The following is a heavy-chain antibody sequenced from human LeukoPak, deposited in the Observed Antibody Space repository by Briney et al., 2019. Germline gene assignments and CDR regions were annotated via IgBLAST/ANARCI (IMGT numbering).Heavy chain of an antibody. D-gene: IGHD1-26*01. CDR1: GGTFSSYA. V-gene: IGHV1-69*04. J-gene: IGHJ3*02. CDR2: IIPILGIA. Sequence: ASVKVSCKASGGTFSSYAISWVRQAPGQGLEWMGRIIPILGIANYAQKFQGRVTITADKSTSTAYMELSSLRSEDTAVYYCARAPIGRAYAFDIWGQGTRVTVSS. CDR3: ARAPIGRAYAFDI.